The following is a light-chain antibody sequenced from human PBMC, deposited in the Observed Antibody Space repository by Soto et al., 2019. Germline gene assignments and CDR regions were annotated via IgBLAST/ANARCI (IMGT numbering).Light chain of an antibody. Sequence: QSVLTQPPSASGSPGQSVTISCTGTSSDVGGYNYVAWFQQHPGKAPKLMIYEVTKRPSGVPDRFSGSKSGNTASLTVSGLHAEDEADYYCSSYAGSSTYVFGTGTKLTVL. V-gene: IGLV2-8*01. CDR3: SSYAGSSTYV. CDR2: EVT. CDR1: SSDVGGYNY. J-gene: IGLJ1*01.